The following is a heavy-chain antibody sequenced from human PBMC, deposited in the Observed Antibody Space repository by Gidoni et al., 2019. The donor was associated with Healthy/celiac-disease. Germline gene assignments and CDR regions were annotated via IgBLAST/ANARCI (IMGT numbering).Heavy chain of an antibody. CDR2: ISSSSSYI. CDR3: AREMATITGFDY. CDR1: GFTFSSYS. J-gene: IGHJ4*02. Sequence: EVQLVESGGGLVKPGGSLRLSWSASGFTFSSYSMNWVRQAPGKGLEWVSSISSSSSYIYYADSVKGRFTISRDNAKNSLYLQMNSLRAEDTAVYYCAREMATITGFDYWGQGTLVTVSS. D-gene: IGHD5-12*01. V-gene: IGHV3-21*01.